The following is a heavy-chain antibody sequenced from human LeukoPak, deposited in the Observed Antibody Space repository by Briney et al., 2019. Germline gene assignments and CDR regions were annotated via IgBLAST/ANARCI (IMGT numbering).Heavy chain of an antibody. CDR1: GYMFFNYG. D-gene: IGHD1-26*01. CDR2: ITVYDGKT. CDR3: AREAGRGGTYSRPDY. V-gene: IGHV1-18*01. J-gene: IGHJ4*02. Sequence: ASVKVSCKASGYMFFNYGITWVRQAPGQGLEWMGWITVYDGKTKYAQSLQGRVTMTTNTSTHTAYMELKSLRSDGTAVYFCAREAGRGGTYSRPDYWGQGTLVTVSS.